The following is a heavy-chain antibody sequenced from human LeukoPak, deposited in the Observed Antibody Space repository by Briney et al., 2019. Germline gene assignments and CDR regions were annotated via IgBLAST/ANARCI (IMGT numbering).Heavy chain of an antibody. V-gene: IGHV3-7*01. D-gene: IGHD7-27*01. CDR3: ATLNWGNLDS. J-gene: IGHJ4*02. CDR2: INQDGSEI. CDR1: GFPFTSYW. Sequence: PGGSLRLSCAGSGFPFTSYWMNWVRQSPGKGLEWVANINQDGSEIYYADSVKGRFTLSRDNAENSVYLQMNNLRAEETAVYYCATLNWGNLDSWGQGTQVTVSS.